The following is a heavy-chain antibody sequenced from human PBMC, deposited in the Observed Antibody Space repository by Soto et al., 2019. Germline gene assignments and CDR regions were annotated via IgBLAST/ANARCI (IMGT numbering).Heavy chain of an antibody. Sequence: QVQLQESGPGLVKPSETLSLTCTVSGDSMSKYYWSWIRQPAGKGLEWIGRIYTSGSTNYNPSLTSLVNLSIDTSKNHFSLNLKSVTAAYAAVYYCARTVGAAYYFDFWGQGALVTVSS. CDR3: ARTVGAAYYFDF. J-gene: IGHJ4*02. D-gene: IGHD1-26*01. CDR2: IYTSGST. V-gene: IGHV4-4*07. CDR1: GDSMSKYY.